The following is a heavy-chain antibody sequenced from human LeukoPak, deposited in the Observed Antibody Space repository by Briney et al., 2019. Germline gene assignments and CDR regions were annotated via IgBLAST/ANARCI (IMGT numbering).Heavy chain of an antibody. J-gene: IGHJ4*02. CDR1: GFTFSSYE. V-gene: IGHV3-48*03. Sequence: GGSLRLSCAASGFTFSSYEMNWVRQAPGKGLEWISYISSSGNTIYYADSVKGRFTISRDNAKNSLYLQMNSLRAEDTAVYYCVAAGTFDYWGQGALVTVSS. CDR3: VAAGTFDY. D-gene: IGHD6-13*01. CDR2: ISSSGNTI.